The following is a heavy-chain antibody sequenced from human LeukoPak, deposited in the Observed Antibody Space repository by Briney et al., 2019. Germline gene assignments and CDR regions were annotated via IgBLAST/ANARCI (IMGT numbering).Heavy chain of an antibody. Sequence: PGGSLRLSCVASGFTFETFWMSWIRQAPGKGLEWVANIKQDGSEKYYVDSVKGRFTISRDNAKNSLYLQMNSLRVEDTAVYYCVRALGTGSYWGQGTLVTVSP. J-gene: IGHJ4*02. CDR3: VRALGTGSY. CDR2: IKQDGSEK. V-gene: IGHV3-7*03. D-gene: IGHD1-1*01. CDR1: GFTFETFW.